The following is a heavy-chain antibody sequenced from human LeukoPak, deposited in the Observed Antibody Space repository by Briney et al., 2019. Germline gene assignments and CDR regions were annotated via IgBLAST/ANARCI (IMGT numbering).Heavy chain of an antibody. CDR1: GYTFTGYY. V-gene: IGHV1-2*06. Sequence: GALVKVSCKASGYTFTGYYMHWVRQAPGQGLEWMGRINPNSGGTNYAQKFQGRVTMTRDTSISTAYMELSRLRSDDTAVYYCAGTLISSPILYWFDPWGQGTLVTVSS. CDR3: AGTLISSPILYWFDP. D-gene: IGHD2-15*01. CDR2: INPNSGGT. J-gene: IGHJ5*02.